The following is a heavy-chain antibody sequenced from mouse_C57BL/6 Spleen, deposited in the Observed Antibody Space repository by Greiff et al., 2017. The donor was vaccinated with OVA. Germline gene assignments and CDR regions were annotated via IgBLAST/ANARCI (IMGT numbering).Heavy chain of an antibody. CDR1: GYAFSSSW. V-gene: IGHV1-82*01. CDR2: IYPGDGDT. Sequence: VKLQESGPELVKPGASVKISCKASGYAFSSSWMNWVKQRPGKGLEWIGRIYPGDGDTNSNGKFKGKATLTADKSSSTAYMQLSSLTSEDSAVYFCARGWLPWDYWGQGTSVTVSS. J-gene: IGHJ4*01. CDR3: ARGWLPWDY. D-gene: IGHD2-3*01.